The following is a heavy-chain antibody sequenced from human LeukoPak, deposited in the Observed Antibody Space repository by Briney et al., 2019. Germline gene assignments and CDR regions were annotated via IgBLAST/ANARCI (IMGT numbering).Heavy chain of an antibody. CDR2: ISSSSSYI. Sequence: GGSLRLSCAASGFTFSSYSMNWVRQAPGMGLEWVSSISSSSSYIYYADSVKGRFTISRDNAKNSLYLQMDSLRAEDTAVYYCAREPEWLLRRGPFDYWGQGTLVTVSS. D-gene: IGHD5-12*01. J-gene: IGHJ4*02. CDR1: GFTFSSYS. CDR3: AREPEWLLRRGPFDY. V-gene: IGHV3-21*01.